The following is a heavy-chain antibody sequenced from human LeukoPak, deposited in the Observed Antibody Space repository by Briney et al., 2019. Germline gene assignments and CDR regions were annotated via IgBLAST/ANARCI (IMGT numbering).Heavy chain of an antibody. D-gene: IGHD3-16*01. V-gene: IGHV1-2*02. J-gene: IGHJ4*02. CDR3: ARGEYSNGYPYRLDS. CDR1: GYTFSDYH. CDR2: INPKTGVT. Sequence: ASVKVSCKASGYTFSDYHMQWVRQAPGQGLEWMGWINPKTGVTRYAQKFQGRVTMTSDTSINTAYMELNRLRSDDTAMYYCARGEYSNGYPYRLDSWGQGTLVTVSS.